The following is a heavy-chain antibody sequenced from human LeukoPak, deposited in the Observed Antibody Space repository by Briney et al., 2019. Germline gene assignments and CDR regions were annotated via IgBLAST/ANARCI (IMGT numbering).Heavy chain of an antibody. Sequence: ASVKVSCKASGYTFTGYYMHWVRQAPGQGLEWMGWVNPNSGGTNYAQKFQGRVTMTRDKSISTAYMELSRLRSDDTAVYYCARPYCSSTSCGYDAFDIWGQGTMVTVSS. V-gene: IGHV1-2*02. CDR2: VNPNSGGT. J-gene: IGHJ3*02. CDR3: ARPYCSSTSCGYDAFDI. D-gene: IGHD2-2*01. CDR1: GYTFTGYY.